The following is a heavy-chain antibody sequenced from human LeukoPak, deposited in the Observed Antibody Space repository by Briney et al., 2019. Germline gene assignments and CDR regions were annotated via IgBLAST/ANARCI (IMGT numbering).Heavy chain of an antibody. Sequence: GGSLRLSWAASGFTVSSYWMSWVRQAPGKGLGWGANIKEGGSAKDYLSSVKGRFTISRDNAKNSLYLQMISLRVEDTAVYYWARDLITAAGTTYYYYYGMDVWGQGTTVTVSS. V-gene: IGHV3-7*01. CDR1: GFTVSSYW. CDR3: ARDLITAAGTTYYYYYGMDV. D-gene: IGHD6-13*01. CDR2: IKEGGSAK. J-gene: IGHJ6*02.